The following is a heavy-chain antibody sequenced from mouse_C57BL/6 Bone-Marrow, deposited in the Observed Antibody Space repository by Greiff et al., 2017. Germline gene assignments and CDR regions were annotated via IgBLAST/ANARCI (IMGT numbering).Heavy chain of an antibody. V-gene: IGHV1-82*01. D-gene: IGHD4-1*01. CDR1: GYAFSSSW. CDR2: IYPGDGDT. J-gene: IGHJ4*01. CDR3: ASGSNWALAMDY. Sequence: VQGVESGPELVKPGASVKISCKASGYAFSSSWMNWVKQRPGKGLEWIGRIYPGDGDTNYNGKFKGKATLTADKSSSTAYMQLSSLTSEDSAVYFCASGSNWALAMDYWGQGTSVTVSS.